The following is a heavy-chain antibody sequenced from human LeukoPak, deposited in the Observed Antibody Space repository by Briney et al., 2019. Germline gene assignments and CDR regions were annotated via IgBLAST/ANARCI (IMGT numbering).Heavy chain of an antibody. CDR2: ISGSGGST. CDR3: AKSAAGEFYFDY. J-gene: IGHJ4*02. CDR1: AFTFSGYG. V-gene: IGHV3-23*01. D-gene: IGHD3-10*01. Sequence: GGSLRLSCEASAFTFSGYGMSWVRQAPGKGLEWVSAISGSGGSTYYADSVKGRFTISRDNSKNTLYLQMNSLRAEDTAVYYCAKSAAGEFYFDYWGQGTLVTVSS.